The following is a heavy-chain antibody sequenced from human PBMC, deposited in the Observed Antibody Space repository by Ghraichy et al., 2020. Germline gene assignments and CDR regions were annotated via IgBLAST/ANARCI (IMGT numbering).Heavy chain of an antibody. J-gene: IGHJ4*02. Sequence: GGSLRLSCAASGLTFNTYSMHWVRQAPGKGLEWVSVISHDAKTKHYADSVKGRFTISRDNSRNTVYLQMNSLRTEDSAVYFCARDPTGVVIFPYFDHWGQGTLVTVSS. D-gene: IGHD3-22*01. V-gene: IGHV3-30*04. CDR1: GLTFNTYS. CDR2: ISHDAKTK. CDR3: ARDPTGVVIFPYFDH.